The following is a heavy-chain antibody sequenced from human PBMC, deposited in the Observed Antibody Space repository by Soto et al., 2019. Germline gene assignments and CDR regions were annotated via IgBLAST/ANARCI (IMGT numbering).Heavy chain of an antibody. J-gene: IGHJ4*02. CDR1: GFTFGSFC. V-gene: IGHV3-23*01. CDR3: AKDRGFSYGYGFDY. CDR2: ISATAGST. Sequence: EVQLLESGGGLVQPGGSLRLSCAASGFTFGSFCMSLVRQAPGKGLGWVSAISATAGSTYYANSVKGGFTFSRDNSKNALYLQMNSLRADDTAVYYCAKDRGFSYGYGFDYWGQGSLVTVSS. D-gene: IGHD5-18*01.